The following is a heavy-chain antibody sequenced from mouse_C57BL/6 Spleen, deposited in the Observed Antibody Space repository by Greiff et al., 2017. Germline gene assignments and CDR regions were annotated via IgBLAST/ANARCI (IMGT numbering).Heavy chain of an antibody. Sequence: EVKLQESGPGLVKPSQSLSLTCSVTGYSITSGYYWNWIRQFPGNKLEWMGYISYDGSNNYHPSLKNRISITRDTSKNQFFLKLYSVTTEDTATYFCAREGDGYYYFDYGGQGTTLTVSS. J-gene: IGHJ2*01. CDR3: AREGDGYYYFDY. D-gene: IGHD2-3*01. CDR2: ISYDGSN. CDR1: GYSITSGYY. V-gene: IGHV3-6*01.